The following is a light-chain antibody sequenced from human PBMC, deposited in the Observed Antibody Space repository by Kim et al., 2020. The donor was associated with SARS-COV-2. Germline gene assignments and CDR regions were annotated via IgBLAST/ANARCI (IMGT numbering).Light chain of an antibody. CDR1: SNDVGAYNY. J-gene: IGLJ2*01. CDR2: DVN. Sequence: QSALTQPASVSGSPGQSITISCTGTSNDVGAYNYVSWYQQHPGKAPKLIIYDVNKRPSGVPDRFSGSKSGNTASLTVSGLQAEDEADYYCSAYGGNYNFRLFGGGTQLTVL. CDR3: SAYGGNYNFRL. V-gene: IGLV2-8*01.